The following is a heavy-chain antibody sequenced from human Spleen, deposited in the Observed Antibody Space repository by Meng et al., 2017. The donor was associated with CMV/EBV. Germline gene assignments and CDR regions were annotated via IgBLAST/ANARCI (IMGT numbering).Heavy chain of an antibody. CDR3: AREGGGTDVY. J-gene: IGHJ4*02. Sequence: QVPLQESCPGLVTTSETLSLTCAVSGGSINNYYWCWIRQPPGKGLEWIGSIYYSGSTYYNPSLKSRVTISVDTSKNQFSLKLSSVTAADTAVYYCAREGGGTDVYWGQGTLVTVSS. CDR1: GGSINNYY. D-gene: IGHD3-16*01. CDR2: IYYSGST. V-gene: IGHV4-59*12.